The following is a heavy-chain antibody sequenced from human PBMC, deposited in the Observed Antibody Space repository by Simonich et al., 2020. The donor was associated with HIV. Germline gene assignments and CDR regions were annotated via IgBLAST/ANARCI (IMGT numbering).Heavy chain of an antibody. J-gene: IGHJ4*02. CDR1: GGSFSGYS. Sequence: QMQLQQWGAGLLKPSETLSLTCAVYGGSFSGYSWSWIRQPPGKGLEWIGEINHRGITNHKSSLNSRATISVDKSKNQFSLKLSSVTAADTAIYYCARRDRELILYFDYWGQGNLVTVSS. CDR3: ARRDRELILYFDY. CDR2: INHRGIT. D-gene: IGHD3-3*01. V-gene: IGHV4-34*04.